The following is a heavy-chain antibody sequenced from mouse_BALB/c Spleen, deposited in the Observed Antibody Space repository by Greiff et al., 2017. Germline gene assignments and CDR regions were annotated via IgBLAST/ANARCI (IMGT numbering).Heavy chain of an antibody. CDR3: ERDDGYYGRASRNDFDY. V-gene: IGHV5-6-3*01. D-gene: IGHD2-3*01. CDR2: INSNGGST. Sequence: EVKVMESGGGLVQPGGSLKLSCAASGFTFSSYGMSWVRQTPDKRLELVATINSNGGSTYYPDSVKGRFTISRDNAKNTLYLQMSSLKSEDTAMYYCERDDGYYGRASRNDFDYWGQGTTVTVSS. J-gene: IGHJ2*01. CDR1: GFTFSSYG.